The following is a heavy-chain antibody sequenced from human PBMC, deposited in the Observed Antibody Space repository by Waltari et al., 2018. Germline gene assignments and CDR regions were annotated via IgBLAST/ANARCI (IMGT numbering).Heavy chain of an antibody. CDR3: ARADSSSSYYYYYYMDV. CDR2: IIPILGIA. D-gene: IGHD6-6*01. J-gene: IGHJ6*03. V-gene: IGHV1-69*04. Sequence: QVQLVQSGAEVKKPGSSVKVSCKASGGTFSSYAISWVRQAPGQGLEWMGGIIPILGIANYAQKFQGRVTITADESTSTAYMELSSLRSEDTAVYYCARADSSSSYYYYYYMDVWGQGTLVTVSS. CDR1: GGTFSSYA.